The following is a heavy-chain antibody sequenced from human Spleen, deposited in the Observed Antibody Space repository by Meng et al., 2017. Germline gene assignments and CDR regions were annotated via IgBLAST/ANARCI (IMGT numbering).Heavy chain of an antibody. V-gene: IGHV6-1*01. J-gene: IGHJ4*02. CDR3: ARDISAAIDY. CDR2: TYYRSMWYF. Sequence: QVQLQQSGPGLVKPSQTLPLTCAISGDSVSSNTAAWNWFRQSPSRGLGWLGRTYYRSMWYFDYVPSVTGRITVNPDTPNNQFSLHLSSVTPEDTAVYYCARDISAAIDYWGQGILVTVSS. CDR1: GDSVSSNTAA. D-gene: IGHD2-15*01.